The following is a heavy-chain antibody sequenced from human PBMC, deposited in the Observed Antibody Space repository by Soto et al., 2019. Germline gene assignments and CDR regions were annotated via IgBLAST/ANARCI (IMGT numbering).Heavy chain of an antibody. CDR1: GYTFTNYG. J-gene: IGHJ6*03. D-gene: IGHD4-17*01. Sequence: QVQLVQSGAEVKQPGASVKVSCKASGYTFTNYGFTWVRQAPGQGLGWLGWISTYNGNTKYAQKVQGRLTMTTDTSTSTANMELTSLRSDDTDLYYCGRTTVTASYSYMDVWGKGSTVTVSS. V-gene: IGHV1-18*01. CDR2: ISTYNGNT. CDR3: GRTTVTASYSYMDV.